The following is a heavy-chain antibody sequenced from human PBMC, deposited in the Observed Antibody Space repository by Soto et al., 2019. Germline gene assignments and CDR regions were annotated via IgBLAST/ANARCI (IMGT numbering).Heavy chain of an antibody. CDR2: ISGSGGST. CDR1: GFTFSSYA. Sequence: VQLLESGGGLVQPGGSLRLSCAASGFTFSSYAMSWVRQAPGKGLECVSAISGSGGSTYYADSVKGRFTISRDNSNNTLYLQMNTLRAEDTAVYYCAKAYSDNGYSSGWGQGTLVTVSS. J-gene: IGHJ4*02. CDR3: AKAYSDNGYSSG. V-gene: IGHV3-23*01. D-gene: IGHD6-19*01.